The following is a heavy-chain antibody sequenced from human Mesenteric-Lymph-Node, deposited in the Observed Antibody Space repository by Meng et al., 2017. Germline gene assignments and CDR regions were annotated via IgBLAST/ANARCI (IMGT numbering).Heavy chain of an antibody. V-gene: IGHV6-1*01. CDR3: ARVAVGISSFDY. CDR2: TYYRSKWYN. D-gene: IGHD1-26*01. J-gene: IGHJ4*02. CDR1: GASVSSNSAA. Sequence: QVQLQHSGPGPVNPPQTHSPPSAISGASVSSNSAAWNGIRQSPSRGLEWLGRTYYRSKWYNDYAVSVKSRITINPDTSKNQFSLQLNSVTPEDTAVYYCARVAVGISSFDYWGQGTLVTVSS.